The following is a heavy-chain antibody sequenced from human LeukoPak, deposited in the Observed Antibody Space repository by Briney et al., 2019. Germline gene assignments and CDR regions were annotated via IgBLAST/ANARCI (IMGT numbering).Heavy chain of an antibody. CDR1: GFTFSSYA. D-gene: IGHD3-22*01. J-gene: IGHJ4*02. Sequence: GGSLRLSCAASGFTFSSYAMSWVRQAQGKGLEWASAISGSGGSTYYADSVKGRFTISRDNSKNTLYLQMNSLRAEDTAVYYCAKEARYDSSGYLDYWGQGTLVTVSS. CDR2: ISGSGGST. CDR3: AKEARYDSSGYLDY. V-gene: IGHV3-23*01.